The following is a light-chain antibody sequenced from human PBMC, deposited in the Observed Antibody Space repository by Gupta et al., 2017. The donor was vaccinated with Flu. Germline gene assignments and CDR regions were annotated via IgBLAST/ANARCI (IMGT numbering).Light chain of an antibody. CDR1: QSVSSY. CDR3: QHRSNFWLT. Sequence: EIVLTQSPATLSLSPGERAPLSCRASQSVSSYLAWYQQKPGQAPRLLIYDASNRATGIPARFSGSGSVTDFTLTISSLEPEDFAVYYCQHRSNFWLTFGGGTKVEIK. J-gene: IGKJ4*01. CDR2: DAS. V-gene: IGKV3-11*01.